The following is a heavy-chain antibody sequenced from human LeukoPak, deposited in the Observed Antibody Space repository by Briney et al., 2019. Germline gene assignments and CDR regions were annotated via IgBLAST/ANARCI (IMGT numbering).Heavy chain of an antibody. Sequence: SETLSLTCAVSGYSITSGYYWGWIRQPPGKGLEWIGRIYHIVSTYYNPSLKTRVTISVDTSKNQFSLKLSSVTAADTAVYYCARLYLRDHCSSTSCYGLYFDYWGQGTLVTVSS. CDR3: ARLYLRDHCSSTSCYGLYFDY. CDR1: GYSITSGYY. CDR2: IYHIVST. V-gene: IGHV4-38-2*01. J-gene: IGHJ4*02. D-gene: IGHD2-2*01.